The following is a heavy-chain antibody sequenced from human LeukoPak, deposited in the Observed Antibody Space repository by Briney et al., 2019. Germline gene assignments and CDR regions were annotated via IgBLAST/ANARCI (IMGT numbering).Heavy chain of an antibody. CDR3: ARDLEHCRNIMCSNSAY. D-gene: IGHD2/OR15-2a*01. V-gene: IGHV1-18*01. CDR2: ISTYNGNT. CDR1: GSTVTDLS. Sequence: ASVKVSCKVSGSTVTDLSMHWVRQAPGGGLEWVGWISTYNGNTFYAQKFEGRVSMTTDTSTNTVYMDLRSLRSDDTAVYYCARDLEHCRNIMCSNSAYWGQGTLVTVPS. J-gene: IGHJ4*02.